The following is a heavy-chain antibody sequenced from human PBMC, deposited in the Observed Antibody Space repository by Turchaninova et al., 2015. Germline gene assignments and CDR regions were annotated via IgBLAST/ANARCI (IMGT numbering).Heavy chain of an antibody. CDR3: ARTYYDFWSGYYKGDAFDI. CDR1: GGSISSGGYY. J-gene: IGHJ3*02. Sequence: ESGPGLVKPSQTLSLTCTVSGGSISSGGYYWSWIRQHPGKGLEVIGYLYYSGSTYYNPSLKSRVTITVDTSKNQFSLKLSSVTAADTAVYYCARTYYDFWSGYYKGDAFDIWGQGTMVTVSS. D-gene: IGHD3-3*01. V-gene: IGHV4-31*03. CDR2: LYYSGST.